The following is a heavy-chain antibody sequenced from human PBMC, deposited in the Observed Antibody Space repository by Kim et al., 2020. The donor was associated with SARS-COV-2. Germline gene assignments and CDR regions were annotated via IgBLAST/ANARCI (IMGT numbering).Heavy chain of an antibody. V-gene: IGHV1-8*01. Sequence: ASVKVSCKASGYTFTSYDINWVRQATGQGLEWMGWMNPNSGNTGYAQKFQGRVTMTRNTSISTAYMELSSLRSEDTAVYYCARERLSYASRAFDIWGQGTMVTVSS. D-gene: IGHD6-25*01. J-gene: IGHJ3*02. CDR2: MNPNSGNT. CDR1: GYTFTSYD. CDR3: ARERLSYASRAFDI.